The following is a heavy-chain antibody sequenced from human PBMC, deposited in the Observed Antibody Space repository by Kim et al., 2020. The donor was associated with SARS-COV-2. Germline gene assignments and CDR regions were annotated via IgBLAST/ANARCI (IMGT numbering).Heavy chain of an antibody. CDR1: GDSISAYY. CDR3: AREGPAAPYYYFGVDV. Sequence: SETLSLTCTVSGDSISAYYWSWIRQPPGKGLEWIGYMYYSGTTKYNPSLKSRVTFSVDTSKNQFSLKLSSVTAADTAVYYCAREGPAAPYYYFGVDVWG. V-gene: IGHV4-59*13. D-gene: IGHD2-2*01. J-gene: IGHJ6*02. CDR2: MYYSGTT.